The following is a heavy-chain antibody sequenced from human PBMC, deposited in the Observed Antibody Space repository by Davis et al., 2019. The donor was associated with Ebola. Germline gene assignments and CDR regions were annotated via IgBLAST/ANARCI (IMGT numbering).Heavy chain of an antibody. V-gene: IGHV3-30*01. CDR1: GFLFNNNA. CDR2: ISYAGCNK. D-gene: IGHD3-16*02. Sequence: GESLKTSCVVPGFLFNNNAMHWVRQAPGKGLEWVAVISYAGCNKYYADAVRGRFTISRDNSKDTLYLQMNSLRAEDTGVYDCVRGGSLGDLSRGMDVWGKGTTVTVSS. CDR3: VRGGSLGDLSRGMDV. J-gene: IGHJ6*04.